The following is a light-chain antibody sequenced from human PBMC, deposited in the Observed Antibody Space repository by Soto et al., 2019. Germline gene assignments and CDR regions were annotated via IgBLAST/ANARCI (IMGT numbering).Light chain of an antibody. CDR3: CSYAGSYTYV. V-gene: IGLV2-23*01. CDR1: SSVVGSYNL. CDR2: EGS. Sequence: QSALTQPASVSGSPGQSITISCTGTSSVVGSYNLVSWYQQHPGKAPKLMIYEGSKRPPGVSNRFSGSKSGNTASLTISGLQAEDEADYYCCSYAGSYTYVFATGTKVTVL. J-gene: IGLJ1*01.